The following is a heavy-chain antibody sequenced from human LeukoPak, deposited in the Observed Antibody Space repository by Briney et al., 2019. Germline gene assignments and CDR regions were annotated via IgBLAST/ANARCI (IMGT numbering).Heavy chain of an antibody. CDR1: GFTFSSYA. V-gene: IGHV3-23*01. D-gene: IGHD3-10*01. Sequence: GGSLRLSCAASGFTFSSYAMSWVRQAPGKGLEWVSLINDSGGNTYYADSVKGRFTISRDNSKNTLFLQTSSLRAEDTAVYYCAKTSAGIRGGYFDYWGQGTLVTVSS. CDR2: INDSGGNT. CDR3: AKTSAGIRGGYFDY. J-gene: IGHJ4*02.